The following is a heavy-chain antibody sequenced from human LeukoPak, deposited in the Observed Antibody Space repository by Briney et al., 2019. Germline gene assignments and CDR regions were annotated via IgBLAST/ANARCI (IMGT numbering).Heavy chain of an antibody. V-gene: IGHV3-23*01. J-gene: IGHJ5*02. CDR1: GFTFSSYA. Sequence: PGGSLRLSCAASGFTFSSYAMSWVRQAPGKGLEWVSAISGSGGTTYYADSVKGRFTISRDNSKNTLYLQMNSLRAEDTAVYYCAKDRDCGDIFTGYYPNWFDPLGEGTLVTVSS. CDR2: ISGSGGTT. CDR3: AKDRDCGDIFTGYYPNWFDP. D-gene: IGHD3-9*01.